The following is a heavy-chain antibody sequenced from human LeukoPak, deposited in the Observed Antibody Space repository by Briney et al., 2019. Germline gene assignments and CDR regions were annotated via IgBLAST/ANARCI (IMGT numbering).Heavy chain of an antibody. V-gene: IGHV3-48*02. CDR1: GFTFSSYS. J-gene: IGHJ4*02. CDR3: ARARSGWYIDY. Sequence: PGGSLRLSCAPSGFTFSSYSINWLRHAPGKGLEWVSFITGCRSSILYADSVGRRLPIYRDNAKNLVYLHMHRVSDVYTAVYFCARARSGWYIDYWGQGTLVTVSS. CDR2: ITGCRSSI. D-gene: IGHD6-19*01.